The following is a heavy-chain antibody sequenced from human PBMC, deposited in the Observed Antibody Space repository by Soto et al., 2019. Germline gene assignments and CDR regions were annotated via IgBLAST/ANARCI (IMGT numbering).Heavy chain of an antibody. CDR1: GGSISSSSYY. CDR2: IYHSGST. Sequence: SETLSLTCTVSGGSISSSSYYWSWIRQPPGKGLEWIGYIYHSGSTYYNPSLKSRVTISVDRSKNQFSLKLSSVTAADTAVYYCARANVLGYCSSTSCYDGIWFDPWGQGTLVTVSS. V-gene: IGHV4-30-2*01. CDR3: ARANVLGYCSSTSCYDGIWFDP. D-gene: IGHD2-2*01. J-gene: IGHJ5*02.